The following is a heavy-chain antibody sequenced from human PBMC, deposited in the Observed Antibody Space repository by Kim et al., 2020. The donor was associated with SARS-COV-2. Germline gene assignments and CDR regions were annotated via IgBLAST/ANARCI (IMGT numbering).Heavy chain of an antibody. D-gene: IGHD3-16*01. CDR3: ARTLGRRFDY. CDR1: GFTFSSYW. V-gene: IGHV3-74*01. Sequence: GGSLRLSCAASGFTFSSYWMHWVRQVPGKGLVWVSRINTDGNITSHADSVKGRFTVSRDNAKNTLYLQMNSLRAEDTAVYYCARTLGRRFDYWGQGTLVTVSS. J-gene: IGHJ4*02. CDR2: INTDGNIT.